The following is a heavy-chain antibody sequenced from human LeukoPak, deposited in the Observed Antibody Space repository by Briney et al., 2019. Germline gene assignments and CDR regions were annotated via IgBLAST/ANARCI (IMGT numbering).Heavy chain of an antibody. Sequence: ASVKVSCKASGYTFTSYAMHWVRQAPGQRLEWMGWINAGNGNTKYSQKFQGRVTITRDTSASTAYMELSSLRSDDTAVYYCARVGDYDFWSGYQTEGWFDPWGQGTLVTVSS. D-gene: IGHD3-3*01. CDR1: GYTFTSYA. CDR2: INAGNGNT. V-gene: IGHV1-3*01. J-gene: IGHJ5*02. CDR3: ARVGDYDFWSGYQTEGWFDP.